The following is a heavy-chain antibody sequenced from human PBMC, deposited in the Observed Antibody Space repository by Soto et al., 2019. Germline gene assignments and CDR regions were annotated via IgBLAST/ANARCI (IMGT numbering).Heavy chain of an antibody. J-gene: IGHJ6*02. CDR3: ARRVAIAAAEYYYYYYGMDV. CDR1: CGSIISSNW. Sequence: PSETLSLTCAFSCGSIISSNWWSWVRQPPGKGLEWIGEIYHSGSTNYNPSLKSRVTISVDKSKNQFSLKLSSVTAADTAVYYCARRVAIAAAEYYYYYYGMDVWGQGTTVTVSS. V-gene: IGHV4-4*02. D-gene: IGHD6-13*01. CDR2: IYHSGST.